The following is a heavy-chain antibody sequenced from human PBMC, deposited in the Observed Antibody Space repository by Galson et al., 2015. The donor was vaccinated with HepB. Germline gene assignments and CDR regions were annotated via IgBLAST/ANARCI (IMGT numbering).Heavy chain of an antibody. J-gene: IGHJ6*02. D-gene: IGHD2-15*01. Sequence: QSGAEVKKPGESLKISCKGSGYSFTSYWIGWVRQMPGKGLEWMGIIYPGDSDTRYSPSFQGQVTISADKSISTAYLQWSSLKASDTAMYYCARQGLIGYCSGGSCCSYGMDVWGQGTTVTVSS. CDR3: ARQGLIGYCSGGSCCSYGMDV. V-gene: IGHV5-51*01. CDR1: GYSFTSYW. CDR2: IYPGDSDT.